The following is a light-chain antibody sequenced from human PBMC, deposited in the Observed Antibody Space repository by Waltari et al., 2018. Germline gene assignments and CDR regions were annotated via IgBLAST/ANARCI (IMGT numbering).Light chain of an antibody. CDR3: QSYDSSLSAHVI. J-gene: IGLJ2*01. CDR1: SSNIGAGYH. V-gene: IGLV1-40*01. Sequence: QSVLTQPPSVSGAPGQRVTISCTGSSSNIGAGYHVHWYQHLPGTAPKLLIYGNSHRPSGVPDRFSGSKSGTSASLAITGLQAEDEADYYCQSYDSSLSAHVIFGGGTKLTVL. CDR2: GNS.